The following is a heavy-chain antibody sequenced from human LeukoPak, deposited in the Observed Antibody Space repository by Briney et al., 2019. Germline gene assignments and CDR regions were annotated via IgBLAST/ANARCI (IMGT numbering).Heavy chain of an antibody. CDR2: INPNSGGT. CDR3: ATEWLRRLRLGELSFNYYYYYGMDV. J-gene: IGHJ6*02. D-gene: IGHD3-16*02. V-gene: IGHV1-2*02. Sequence: GASVKVSCKASGYTFTGYYMHWVRQAPGQGLEWMGWINPNSGGTNYAQKFQGRVTMTRDTSISTAYMELSRLRSDDTAVYYCATEWLRRLRLGELSFNYYYYYGMDVWGQGTTVTVSS. CDR1: GYTFTGYY.